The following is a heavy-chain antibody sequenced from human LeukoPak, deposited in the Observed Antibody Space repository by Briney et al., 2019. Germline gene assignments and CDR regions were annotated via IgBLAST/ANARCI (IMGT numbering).Heavy chain of an antibody. CDR2: IIPILGIA. J-gene: IGHJ4*02. CDR1: GGTFSSYA. CDR3: ARERAYCSSTSCYRGNYFDY. V-gene: IGHV1-69*04. Sequence: GASVKVSCKASGGTFSSYAISWVRQAPGQGLEWMGRIIPILGIANYAQKFQGRVTITADKSTSTAYMELSSLRSEDTAVYYCARERAYCSSTSCYRGNYFDYWGQGTPVTVSS. D-gene: IGHD2-2*02.